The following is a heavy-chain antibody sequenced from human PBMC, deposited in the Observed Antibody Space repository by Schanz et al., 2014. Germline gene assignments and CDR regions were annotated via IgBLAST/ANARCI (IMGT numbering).Heavy chain of an antibody. CDR2: INAANGNT. CDR1: GGTFSRLT. Sequence: QVQLVQSGADVKKPGSSVRVSCKASGGTFSRLTFSWVRQAPGQGLEWMGWINAANGNTRYSQKFQGRVTITRDTSASTAYMELTSLRFDDTAVYYCARDFSAYVGNYFDYWGQGTLVTVSS. J-gene: IGHJ4*02. D-gene: IGHD5-12*01. V-gene: IGHV1-3*01. CDR3: ARDFSAYVGNYFDY.